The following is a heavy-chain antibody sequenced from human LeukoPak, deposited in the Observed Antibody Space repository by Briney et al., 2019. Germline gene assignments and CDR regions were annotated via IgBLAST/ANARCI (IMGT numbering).Heavy chain of an antibody. CDR1: GFTFSTHA. V-gene: IGHV3-23*01. D-gene: IGHD1-26*01. CDR2: VSGSGGST. J-gene: IGHJ3*01. CDR3: AKSGGTESGSYDF. Sequence: GSLRLSCAASGFTFSTHAMGWVRRAPGKGLEWVSGVSGSGGSTYYADSVQGRFTISRDNSKNKLDLQMDSLRAEDTAIYYCAKSGGTESGSYDFWGQGTMVTVSS.